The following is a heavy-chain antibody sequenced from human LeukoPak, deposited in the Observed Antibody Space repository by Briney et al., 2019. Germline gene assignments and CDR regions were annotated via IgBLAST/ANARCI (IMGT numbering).Heavy chain of an antibody. J-gene: IGHJ6*02. CDR2: ISGSDGST. CDR1: GFTFSSYA. D-gene: IGHD3-10*01. Sequence: GGSLRLSCAASGFTFSSYAMSWVRQAPGRGLAWVSVISGSDGSTKYVDSVKGRFTISRDNSKNTLYLQMNSLRAEDMAVYYCAKAPYQDYYGSGSHYYGMDVWGQGTTVTVSS. CDR3: AKAPYQDYYGSGSHYYGMDV. V-gene: IGHV3-23*01.